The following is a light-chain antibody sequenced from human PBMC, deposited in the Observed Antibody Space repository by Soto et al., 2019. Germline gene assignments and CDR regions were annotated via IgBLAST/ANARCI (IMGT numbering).Light chain of an antibody. CDR1: QSISNW. CDR3: QKYGSSGT. CDR2: AAS. Sequence: DIQMTQSPSTLSASVGDRVIITCRASQSISNWLDWYQQKPGKAPKLLIYAASSLESGVPSRFSGSGSGTEFIFTISSLQPDDFAVYYCQKYGSSGTFGQGTKVDIK. J-gene: IGKJ1*01. V-gene: IGKV1-5*01.